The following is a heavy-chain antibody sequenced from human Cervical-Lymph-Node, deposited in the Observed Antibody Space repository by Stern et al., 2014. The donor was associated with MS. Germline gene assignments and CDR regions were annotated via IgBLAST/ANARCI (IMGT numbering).Heavy chain of an antibody. Sequence: QVTLKESGPALVKPTQTLTLTCTFSGFSLSTSGMCVSWIRQPPGKALEWLARIDWDDDKYYSTSLKTRLTISKDTSKNQVVLTMTNMDPADTGTYYCARNPDGYGMDVWGHGTTVTVSS. CDR3: ARNPDGYGMDV. CDR2: IDWDDDK. CDR1: GFSLSTSGMC. J-gene: IGHJ6*02. V-gene: IGHV2-70*15.